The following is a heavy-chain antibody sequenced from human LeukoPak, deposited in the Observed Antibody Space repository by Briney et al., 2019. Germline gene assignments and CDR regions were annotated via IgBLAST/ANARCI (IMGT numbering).Heavy chain of an antibody. CDR1: GGSISSHY. V-gene: IGHV4-59*08. CDR3: ARLSSGHNFDY. Sequence: SETLSLTCTVSGGSISSHYWSWIRQPPGKGLEWIGYIYYSGSTNYNPSLKSRVTISVDTSKNQFSLKLSSVTAADTAVYYSARLSSGHNFDYWGQGTLVTVSS. CDR2: IYYSGST. D-gene: IGHD6-6*01. J-gene: IGHJ4*02.